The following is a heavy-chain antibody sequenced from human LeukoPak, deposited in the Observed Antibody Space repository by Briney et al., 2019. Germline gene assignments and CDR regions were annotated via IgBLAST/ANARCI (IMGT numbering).Heavy chain of an antibody. D-gene: IGHD3-22*01. Sequence: GGSLRLSCAASGFTFSSYAMSWVRQAPGKGLEWVSAISGSGGSTYYADSVKGRFTISRDNSKNTLYLQMNSLRAEDTAVHYCAKDGTDDTSGFYYYYGMDVWGQGTTVTVSS. CDR1: GFTFSSYA. J-gene: IGHJ6*02. V-gene: IGHV3-23*01. CDR2: ISGSGGST. CDR3: AKDGTDDTSGFYYYYGMDV.